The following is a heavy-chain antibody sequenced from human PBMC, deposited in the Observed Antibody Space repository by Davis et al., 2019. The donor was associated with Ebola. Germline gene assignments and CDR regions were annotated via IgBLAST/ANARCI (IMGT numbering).Heavy chain of an antibody. Sequence: GESLKISCAASGFTFSSYAMSWVRQAPGKGLEWVSAISGSGGSTYYADSVKGRFTISRDNSKNTLYLQMNSLRAEDTAVYYCAKDRTPYYDSSGYYRRYFDYWGQGTLVTVSS. CDR2: ISGSGGST. CDR3: AKDRTPYYDSSGYYRRYFDY. D-gene: IGHD3-22*01. J-gene: IGHJ4*02. V-gene: IGHV3-23*01. CDR1: GFTFSSYA.